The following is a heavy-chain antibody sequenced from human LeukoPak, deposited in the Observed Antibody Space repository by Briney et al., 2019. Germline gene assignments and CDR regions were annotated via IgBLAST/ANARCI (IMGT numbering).Heavy chain of an antibody. CDR2: ISGNGDTT. J-gene: IGHJ4*02. CDR1: GFTFKNSA. V-gene: IGHV3-23*01. CDR3: AKEGVVATLDY. Sequence: PGGSLRLSCAASGFTFKNSAMTWVRQAPGKGLEWVSTISGNGDTTFYADSVKGRFTISRDNSKTTLYLQMNSLRAEDTAVYYCAKEGVVATLDYWGQGTLVTVSS. D-gene: IGHD2-15*01.